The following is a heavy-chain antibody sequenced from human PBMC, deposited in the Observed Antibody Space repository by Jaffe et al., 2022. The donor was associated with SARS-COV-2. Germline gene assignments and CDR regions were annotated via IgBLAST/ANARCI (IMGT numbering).Heavy chain of an antibody. CDR3: ARDGVQAAAGRNYYYGMDV. D-gene: IGHD6-13*01. Sequence: QVQLQESGPGLVKPSQTLSLTCTVSGGSISSGGYYWSWIRQHPGKGLEWIGYIYYSGSTYYNPSLKSRVTISVDTSKNQFSLKLSSVTAADTAVYYCARDGVQAAAGRNYYYGMDVWGQGTTVTVSS. CDR1: GGSISSGGYY. V-gene: IGHV4-31*03. CDR2: IYYSGST. J-gene: IGHJ6*02.